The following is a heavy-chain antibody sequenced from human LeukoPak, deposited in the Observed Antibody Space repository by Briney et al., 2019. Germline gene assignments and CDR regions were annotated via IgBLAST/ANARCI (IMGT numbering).Heavy chain of an antibody. D-gene: IGHD3-10*01. V-gene: IGHV3-74*01. CDR1: GFTFSNYW. J-gene: IGHJ4*02. CDR2: INNDGSRT. CDR3: ARDLVGGVIPLGH. Sequence: GGSLRLSCAASGFTFSNYWMHWVRQAPGKGLVWLSRINNDGSRTDYADSVKGRFTISRGNAKNTLYLQINSLRAEDTAVYYCARDLVGGVIPLGHRGQGTLVTVSS.